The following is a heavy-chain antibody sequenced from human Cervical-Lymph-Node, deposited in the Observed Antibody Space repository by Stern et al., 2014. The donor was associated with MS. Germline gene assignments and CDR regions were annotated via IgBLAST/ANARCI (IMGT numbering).Heavy chain of an antibody. CDR2: FIPIFGTA. J-gene: IGHJ6*02. CDR1: GGTFSSYA. Sequence: VQLVESGAAVTTPGSSVKVSCKASGGTFSSYAISWVRLHPGHGLEWIAWFIPIFGTANYAQKFQGRVTITADESTSTAYMELSSLRSGDTAVYYCARGELKEGLVRGMDVWGQGTTVTVSS. D-gene: IGHD1-26*01. CDR3: ARGELKEGLVRGMDV. V-gene: IGHV1-69*01.